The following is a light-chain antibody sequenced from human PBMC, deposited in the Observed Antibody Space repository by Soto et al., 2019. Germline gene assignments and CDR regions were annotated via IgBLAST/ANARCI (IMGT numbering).Light chain of an antibody. CDR2: TLC. V-gene: IGKV2-40*01. CDR3: MQRRQFPHT. CDR1: QSLLDSHEGNTY. Sequence: DIVMTQTPLSLPVTPGEPASISCRSSQSLLDSHEGNTYLDWYLQRPGQSPQILIYTLCYRASGVPDRFSGSGSGTDFTLKISRVEAEDVGVYYCMQRRQFPHTFGQGTKVAIK. J-gene: IGKJ1*01.